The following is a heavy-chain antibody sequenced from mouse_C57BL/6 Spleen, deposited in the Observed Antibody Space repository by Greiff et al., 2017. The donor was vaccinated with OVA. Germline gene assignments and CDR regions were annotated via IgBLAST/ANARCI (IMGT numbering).Heavy chain of an antibody. CDR2: INYDGSST. CDR3: ARLLLRYWYFDV. Sequence: EVMLVESEGGLVQPGSSMKLSCTASGFTFSDYYMAWVRQVPEKGLEWVANINYDGSSTYYLDSLKSRFIISRDNAKNILYLQMSGLKSEDTATYYCARLLLRYWYFDVWGTGTTVTVSS. D-gene: IGHD1-1*01. J-gene: IGHJ1*03. CDR1: GFTFSDYY. V-gene: IGHV5-16*01.